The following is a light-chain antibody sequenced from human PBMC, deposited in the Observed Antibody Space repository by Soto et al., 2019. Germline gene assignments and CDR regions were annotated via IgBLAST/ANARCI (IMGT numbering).Light chain of an antibody. J-gene: IGLJ1*01. Sequence: QSALTQPASLSGSPGQPITISCTGTSSDVGGYDYVSWYQQHPGKAPKLMIYDVTNRPSGVSNRFSGSKSGNTASLTISGLQAEDEADYYCISYASINTYVFGTGTKVTVL. CDR2: DVT. V-gene: IGLV2-14*01. CDR1: SSDVGGYDY. CDR3: ISYASINTYV.